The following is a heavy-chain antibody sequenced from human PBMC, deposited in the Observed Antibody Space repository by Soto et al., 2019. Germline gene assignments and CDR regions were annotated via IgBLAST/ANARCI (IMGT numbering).Heavy chain of an antibody. V-gene: IGHV3-23*01. CDR1: GFTFSSYA. CDR2: ISGIGGST. Sequence: EVQLLESGGGLVQPGGFLKLSCPASGFTFSSYAMSWVRQAPGKGLEWVSGISGIGGSTYYADSVKGRFTITRDNSKDTLYLQMNSLRAENTAVYYCAKVPKKTIAAAHLYYFDYWGQGTLVTVSS. CDR3: AKVPKKTIAAAHLYYFDY. D-gene: IGHD6-13*01. J-gene: IGHJ4*02.